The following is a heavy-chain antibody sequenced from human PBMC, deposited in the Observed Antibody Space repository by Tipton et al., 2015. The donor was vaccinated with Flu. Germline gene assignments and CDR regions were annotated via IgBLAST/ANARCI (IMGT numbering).Heavy chain of an antibody. J-gene: IGHJ5*02. Sequence: GLVKPSETLSLTGTVSGGSISNYNYYWGWIRQSPEKGLEWIGTVDYRGSTYYNPSLKSRVTISIDTSKNQFSLKLTSVTAADTAVYYCDADGEAFDPWGPGTLVTVSS. CDR3: DADGEAFDP. CDR1: GGSISNYNYY. V-gene: IGHV4-39*07. D-gene: IGHD4-17*01. CDR2: VDYRGST.